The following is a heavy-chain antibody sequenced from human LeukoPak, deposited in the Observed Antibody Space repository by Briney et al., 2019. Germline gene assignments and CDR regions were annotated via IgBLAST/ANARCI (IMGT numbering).Heavy chain of an antibody. CDR2: ISPSGGST. V-gene: IGHV1-46*01. Sequence: ASVKVSCKASGYTFTSYYMHWVRQAPGQGLEWMGIISPSGGSTSYAQKFQGRVTMTRDTSTSTVYMELSSLRSEDTAVYYCARFPPPSGKETYYYGMDVWGQGTTVTVSS. J-gene: IGHJ6*02. D-gene: IGHD3-10*01. CDR3: ARFPPPSGKETYYYGMDV. CDR1: GYTFTSYY.